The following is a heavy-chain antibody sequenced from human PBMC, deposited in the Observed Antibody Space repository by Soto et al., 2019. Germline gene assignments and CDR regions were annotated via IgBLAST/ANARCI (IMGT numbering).Heavy chain of an antibody. J-gene: IGHJ6*02. CDR3: ARARVPYSSTWYRYDYYGMDI. CDR1: GDSISSSSYY. Sequence: SETLSLTCTVSGDSISSSSYYWSWIRQHPGKGLEWIGYIRYSGNTRYNPSLKSRLTISVDTSKNQFSLMLSSLTAADTAVYFCARARVPYSSTWYRYDYYGMDIWGQGTTVTVSS. D-gene: IGHD6-13*01. V-gene: IGHV4-31*03. CDR2: IRYSGNT.